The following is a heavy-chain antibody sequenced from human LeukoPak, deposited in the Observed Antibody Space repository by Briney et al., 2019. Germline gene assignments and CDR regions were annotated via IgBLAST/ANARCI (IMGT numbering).Heavy chain of an antibody. V-gene: IGHV4-34*01. Sequence: SETLSLTCAVEGRSSGVYYWSWIRQPPGKGLEWSGEITNSGSTNYNPSLKNRVTISVDTSKNQFSMKLSSVTVADTAVDYCASDYYDSSGYYGNLDAFDIWGQGTMVTVSS. CDR1: GRSSGVYY. D-gene: IGHD3-22*01. J-gene: IGHJ3*02. CDR3: ASDYYDSSGYYGNLDAFDI. CDR2: ITNSGST.